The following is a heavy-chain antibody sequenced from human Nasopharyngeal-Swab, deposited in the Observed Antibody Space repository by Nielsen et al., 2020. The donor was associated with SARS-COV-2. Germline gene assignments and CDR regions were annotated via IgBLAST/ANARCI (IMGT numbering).Heavy chain of an antibody. CDR3: ARGAQSYPYYYVVTMTTKWDY. CDR2: INPSGGST. Sequence: ASVKVSCKGSGYTFTGYYMHWVRQAPGQGLEWMGIINPSGGSTSYAQKFQGRVTMTRDTSTSTVYMELSSLRSEDTAVYYCARGAQSYPYYYVVTMTTKWDYWGQGTLVTVSS. J-gene: IGHJ4*02. V-gene: IGHV1-46*01. D-gene: IGHD3-10*02. CDR1: GYTFTGYY.